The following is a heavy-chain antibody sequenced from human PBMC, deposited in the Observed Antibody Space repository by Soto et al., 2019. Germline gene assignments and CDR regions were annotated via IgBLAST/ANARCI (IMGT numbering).Heavy chain of an antibody. D-gene: IGHD2-2*03. V-gene: IGHV4-31*03. CDR1: GVSISSGRYY. CDR2: IHYSGNT. Sequence: SETLSLTCTVSGVSISSGRYYWTWIRQHPGKGLEWIGYIHYSGNTYYNTSLKSRVTISVDTSKNQFSLNLNSVTAADTAVYYCSRDETGYCGGSSCYAFDHWGQG. J-gene: IGHJ4*02. CDR3: SRDETGYCGGSSCYAFDH.